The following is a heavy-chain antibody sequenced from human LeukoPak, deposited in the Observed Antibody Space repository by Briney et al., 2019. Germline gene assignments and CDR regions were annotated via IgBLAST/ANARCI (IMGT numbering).Heavy chain of an antibody. D-gene: IGHD3-3*01. CDR2: INPNSGGT. V-gene: IGHV1-2*02. Sequence: ASVKVSCKASGYTFTKYGISWVRQAPGQGLDWMGWINPNSGGTNYAQKFQGRVTMTRDTSISIAYMELSRLRSDDTAVYYCARDTARITIFGVAKYMDVWGKGTTVTVSS. CDR3: ARDTARITIFGVAKYMDV. J-gene: IGHJ6*03. CDR1: GYTFTKYG.